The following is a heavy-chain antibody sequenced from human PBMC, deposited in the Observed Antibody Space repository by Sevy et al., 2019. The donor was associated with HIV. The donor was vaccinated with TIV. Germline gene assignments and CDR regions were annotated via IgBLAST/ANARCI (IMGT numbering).Heavy chain of an antibody. CDR2: IYPGDSDT. V-gene: IGHV5-51*01. D-gene: IGHD6-19*01. Sequence: GESLKISCKGSGYSFTSYWSGWVRQMPGKGLEWMGIIYPGDSDTRYSPSFQGQVTISADKSISTAYLQWSSLKASATAMYYCASPTIAVAGTGFEPYYYYGIDVWGQGTTVTVSS. CDR3: ASPTIAVAGTGFEPYYYYGIDV. J-gene: IGHJ6*02. CDR1: GYSFTSYW.